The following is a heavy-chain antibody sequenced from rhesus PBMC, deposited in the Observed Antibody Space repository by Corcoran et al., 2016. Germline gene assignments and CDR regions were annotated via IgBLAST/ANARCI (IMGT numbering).Heavy chain of an antibody. V-gene: IGHV1-180*01. J-gene: IGHJ4*01. CDR3: TRGGYSYSFDY. CDR2: TSPYNGNK. D-gene: IGHD5-12*01. CDR1: GYTFTSYY. Sequence: QVQLVQSGSEIKQPGASVKLSCKASGYTFTSYYMHWVRQATGQGLEWIGLTSPYNGNKGYAQNVQGRVTITTDTSTSTGYMELSSLRSEDTAGYYCTRGGYSYSFDYWGQGVLVTVSS.